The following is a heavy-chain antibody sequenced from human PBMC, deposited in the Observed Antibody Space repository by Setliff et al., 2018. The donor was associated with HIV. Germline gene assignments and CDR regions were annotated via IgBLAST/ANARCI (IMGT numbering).Heavy chain of an antibody. D-gene: IGHD6-6*01. V-gene: IGHV1-8*02. CDR3: ARHPTQYSSSSYIDY. CDR2: MNPNSGNT. Sequence: ASVKVSCKASGYTFNDYDLSWVRQAPGQGLEWLGWMNPNSGNTGYAQNLQGRVTMTRNTSIGTAYMEVSRLRFEDTAVYYCARHPTQYSSSSYIDYWGQGTLVTVSS. J-gene: IGHJ4*02. CDR1: GYTFNDYD.